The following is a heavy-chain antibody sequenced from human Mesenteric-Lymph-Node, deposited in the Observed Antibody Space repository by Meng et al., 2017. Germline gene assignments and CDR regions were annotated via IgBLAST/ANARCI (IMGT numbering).Heavy chain of an antibody. V-gene: IGHV3-30*04. D-gene: IGHD3-22*01. CDR1: GFTFSSDA. J-gene: IGHJ3*02. CDR2: ISYDGSNK. CDR3: ARDSYYYDSSGYFSRDAFDI. Sequence: LKISCAASGFTFSSDAMHWVRQAPGKGLEWVAVISYDGSNKYYADSVKGRFTISRDNSKNTLYLQMNSLRAEDTAVYYCARDSYYYDSSGYFSRDAFDIWGQGTMVTVSS.